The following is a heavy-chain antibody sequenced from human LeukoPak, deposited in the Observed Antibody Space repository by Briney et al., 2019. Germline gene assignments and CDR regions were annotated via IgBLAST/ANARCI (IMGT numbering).Heavy chain of an antibody. Sequence: SETPSLTCTVSGRSISRYYWSWIRPPPGKGLEWIGYICTSGSNNYHPSLKSRVTISVDPSKNQFSLKLSSVTAADTAVYYCARHHPDIVVVPAAMFWFDPWGQGTLVTVSS. D-gene: IGHD2-2*01. CDR2: ICTSGSN. CDR3: ARHHPDIVVVPAAMFWFDP. CDR1: GRSISRYY. J-gene: IGHJ5*02. V-gene: IGHV4-4*09.